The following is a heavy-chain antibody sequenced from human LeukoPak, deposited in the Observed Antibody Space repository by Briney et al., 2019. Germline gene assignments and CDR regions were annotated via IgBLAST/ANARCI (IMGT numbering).Heavy chain of an antibody. D-gene: IGHD5-18*01. CDR1: GFTFSSYS. CDR3: ARALRAYTYGTFDY. V-gene: IGHV3-48*01. Sequence: GGSLRLSCVASGFTFSSYSMNRVRQAPGKGLEWVSYISSSSGTIYYADSVKGRFTISRDNAKNSLYLQMNSLRAGDTAVYYCARALRAYTYGTFDYWGQGTLVTVSS. J-gene: IGHJ4*02. CDR2: ISSSSGTI.